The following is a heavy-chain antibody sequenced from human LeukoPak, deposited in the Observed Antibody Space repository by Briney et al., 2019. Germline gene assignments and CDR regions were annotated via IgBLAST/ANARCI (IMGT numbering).Heavy chain of an antibody. V-gene: IGHV4-39*01. J-gene: IGHJ4*02. CDR2: IYYSGST. CDR3: XXKXMIVVVINXFDY. CDR1: GGSISSSSYY. D-gene: IGHD3-22*01. Sequence: SETLPLTCTVSGGSISSSSYYCGWIRQPPGKGLEWIGSIYYSGSTYYNPCLKSRVTISVDTSKNQFSLNTSSVTAAYKAVYYXXXKXMIVVVINXFDYWGXGTLVTVSS.